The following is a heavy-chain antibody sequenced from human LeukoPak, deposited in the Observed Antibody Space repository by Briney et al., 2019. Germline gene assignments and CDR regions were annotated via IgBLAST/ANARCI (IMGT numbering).Heavy chain of an antibody. Sequence: GGSLRLSCAASGFTFSSYWMHWVRQAPGKGLVWVSRINSDGSSTSYADSVKGRFTISRDNPKNTLYLQMNSLRAEDTAVYYCAKDAIGTDSITMIAHDPWGQGTLVTVSS. CDR2: INSDGSST. V-gene: IGHV3-74*01. CDR3: AKDAIGTDSITMIAHDP. J-gene: IGHJ5*02. CDR1: GFTFSSYW. D-gene: IGHD3-22*01.